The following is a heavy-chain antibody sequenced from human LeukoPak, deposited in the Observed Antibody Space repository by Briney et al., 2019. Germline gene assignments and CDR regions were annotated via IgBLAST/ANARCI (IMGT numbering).Heavy chain of an antibody. Sequence: GGSLRLSCAASGFTFSSYAMHWVRQAPGKGLEWVAVISYDGSNKYYADSVKGRFTISRDNSKNTLYLQMNGLRAEDTAVYYCARDRVYGDYENEGFGYWGQGTLVTVSS. V-gene: IGHV3-30-3*01. CDR1: GFTFSSYA. D-gene: IGHD4-17*01. CDR2: ISYDGSNK. CDR3: ARDRVYGDYENEGFGY. J-gene: IGHJ4*02.